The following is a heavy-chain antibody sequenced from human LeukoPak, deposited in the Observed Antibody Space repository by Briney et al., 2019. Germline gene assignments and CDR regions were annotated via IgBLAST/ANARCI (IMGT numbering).Heavy chain of an antibody. CDR3: ARARSHSSGWNF. Sequence: SETLSLTCAVYGGSFSGYYWRWFRQPPGKGLEWIGEINHSGSTNYNPSLKSRVTISVDTSKNQFSLKLSSVTAADTAVYYCARARSHSSGWNFWGQGTLVTVSS. D-gene: IGHD6-19*01. CDR2: INHSGST. J-gene: IGHJ4*02. V-gene: IGHV4-34*01. CDR1: GGSFSGYY.